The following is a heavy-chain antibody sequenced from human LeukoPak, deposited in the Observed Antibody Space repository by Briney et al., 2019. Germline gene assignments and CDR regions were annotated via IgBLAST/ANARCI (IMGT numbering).Heavy chain of an antibody. V-gene: IGHV4-59*01. J-gene: IGHJ6*03. D-gene: IGHD2-2*01. CDR2: IYYSGST. CDR1: GGSISSYY. Sequence: SETLSLTCTVSGGSISSYYWSWIRQPPGKGLEWIGYIYYSGSTNYNPSLKSRVTISVDTSKNQFSLKLSSVTAADTAVYYCARAGGYCSSASCYGDYYYYYYMDVWGKGTTVTVSS. CDR3: ARAGGYCSSASCYGDYYYYYYMDV.